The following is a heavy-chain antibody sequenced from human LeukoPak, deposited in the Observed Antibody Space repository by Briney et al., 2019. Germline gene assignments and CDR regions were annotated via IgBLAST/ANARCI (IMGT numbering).Heavy chain of an antibody. D-gene: IGHD2-2*01. CDR3: VARLGYCSGTSCYEFDP. CDR1: GGSFSGYY. V-gene: IGHV4-34*01. CDR2: INHSGST. Sequence: SETLSLTCAVYGGSFSGYYWSWIRQPPGKGLEWIGEINHSGSTNYNPSLKSRGTMSVDTSKNQFSLKLSSVTAADTAIYYCVARLGYCSGTSCYEFDPWGQGTLVTVSS. J-gene: IGHJ5*02.